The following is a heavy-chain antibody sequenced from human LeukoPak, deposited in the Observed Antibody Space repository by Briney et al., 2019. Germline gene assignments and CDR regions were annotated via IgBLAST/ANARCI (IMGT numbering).Heavy chain of an antibody. CDR1: GFTFSSYS. J-gene: IGHJ5*02. V-gene: IGHV3-21*04. D-gene: IGHD3-22*01. Sequence: GGSLRLSCAASGFTFSSYSMNWVRQAPGKGLEWVSSISSSSSYIYYADSVKGRFTISRDNAKNSLYLQMNSLRAEDTAVYYCAREGWEYYYDSSGYAPGDLWGQGTLVTVSS. CDR2: ISSSSSYI. CDR3: AREGWEYYYDSSGYAPGDL.